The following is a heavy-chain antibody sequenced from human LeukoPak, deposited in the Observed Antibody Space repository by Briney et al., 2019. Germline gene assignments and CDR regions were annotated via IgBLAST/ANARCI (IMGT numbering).Heavy chain of an antibody. CDR2: ISGSGGST. CDR1: GFTFSSYA. D-gene: IGHD3-10*01. Sequence: PGGSLRLSCAASGFTFSSYAMSWVRQAPGKGLEWVSAISGSGGSTYYADSVKGRFTISRDNAKNTLYLQMNSLRAEDTAVYYCAKTPRIAMVRGVKNSYWGQGTLVTVSS. CDR3: AKTPRIAMVRGVKNSY. V-gene: IGHV3-23*01. J-gene: IGHJ4*02.